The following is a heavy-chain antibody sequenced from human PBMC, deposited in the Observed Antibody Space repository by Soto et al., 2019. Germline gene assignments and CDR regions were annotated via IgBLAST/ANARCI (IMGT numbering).Heavy chain of an antibody. V-gene: IGHV4-59*08. J-gene: IGHJ5*01. CDR3: VRLIGNSWLDS. CDR2: LYNTGST. Sequence: PSETLSLTCTVSGASISRYYWSWIRQSPGKGLEWIGYLYNTGSTIYNPSLKSRVTISVDTSKNQFSLKMNSVTPDDTAVYYCVRLIGNSWLDSWGQGTPVTVSS. CDR1: GASISRYY.